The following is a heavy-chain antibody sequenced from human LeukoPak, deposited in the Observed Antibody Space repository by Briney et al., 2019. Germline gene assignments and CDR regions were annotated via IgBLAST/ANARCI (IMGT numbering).Heavy chain of an antibody. V-gene: IGHV3-23*01. CDR1: GFTFSSYA. CDR2: ISGSGGST. D-gene: IGHD3-22*01. CDR3: AKEVRYYYDSSGYFGGFDY. Sequence: GGSLRLSCAASGFTFSSYAMSWVRQAPGKGLEWVSAISGSGGSTYYADSVKGRFTISRDNSKNTLYLQMNSLRAEDTAVYYCAKEVRYYYDSSGYFGGFDYWGQGILVTVSS. J-gene: IGHJ4*02.